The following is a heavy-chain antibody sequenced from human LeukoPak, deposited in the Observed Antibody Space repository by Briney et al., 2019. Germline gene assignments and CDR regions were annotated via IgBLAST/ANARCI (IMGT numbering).Heavy chain of an antibody. Sequence: GGSLRLSCAASGFTFRSYWMHWVRKAPGKGLEWVANINQDGSEKYYVDSVKGRFTISRDNAKNSLYLQMNSLRAEDTAVYYCAREKKRITIFGVVTPLGYMDVWGKGTTVTVSS. J-gene: IGHJ6*03. D-gene: IGHD3-3*01. CDR2: INQDGSEK. CDR3: AREKKRITIFGVVTPLGYMDV. V-gene: IGHV3-7*01. CDR1: GFTFRSYW.